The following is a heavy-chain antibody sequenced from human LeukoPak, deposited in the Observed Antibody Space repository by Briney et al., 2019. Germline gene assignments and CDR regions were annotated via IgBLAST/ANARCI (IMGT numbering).Heavy chain of an antibody. CDR1: GGSISTYY. Sequence: SETLSLTCTVSGGSISTYYWSWIRQPPGKGLEWIGYIYYSGSTNYNPSLKSRVTISVDTSKNQLSLKLNSVTAADTAFYYCARETTMGTNFDYWGQGTLVTVSS. D-gene: IGHD5-18*01. CDR2: IYYSGST. CDR3: ARETTMGTNFDY. V-gene: IGHV4-59*01. J-gene: IGHJ4*02.